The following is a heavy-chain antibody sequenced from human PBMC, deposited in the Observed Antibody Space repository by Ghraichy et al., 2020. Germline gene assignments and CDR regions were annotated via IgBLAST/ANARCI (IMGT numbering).Heavy chain of an antibody. CDR2: IYYSGST. CDR1: GGSISSYY. V-gene: IGHV4-59*01. D-gene: IGHD6-19*01. CDR3: ARGEQWLAYYFDY. Sequence: SETLSLTCTVSGGSISSYYWSWIRQPPGKGLEWIGYIYYSGSTNYNPSLKSRVTISVDTSKNQFSLKLSSVTAADTAVYYCARGEQWLAYYFDYWGQGTLVTVSS. J-gene: IGHJ4*02.